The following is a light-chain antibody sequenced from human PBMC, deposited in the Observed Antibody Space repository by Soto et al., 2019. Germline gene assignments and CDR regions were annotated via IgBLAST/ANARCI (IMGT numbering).Light chain of an antibody. Sequence: QSVLTQPPSASGTPGQRVTISCSGSTSNIGSNTVNWYQQLPGTAPKLLIFNNSQRPSGVPDRFSGSKSGTSASLAISGLQSEDEADYCCVAWDGSLNGWVFGGGTKLTVL. V-gene: IGLV1-44*01. CDR3: VAWDGSLNGWV. J-gene: IGLJ3*02. CDR1: TSNIGSNT. CDR2: NNS.